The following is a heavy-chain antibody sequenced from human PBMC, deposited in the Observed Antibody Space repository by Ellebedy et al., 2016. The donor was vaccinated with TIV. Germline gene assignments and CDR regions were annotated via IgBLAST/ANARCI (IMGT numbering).Heavy chain of an antibody. CDR2: ISGSGGST. J-gene: IGHJ4*02. CDR1: GFTFSSYA. Sequence: GESLKISCAASGFTFSSYAMSWVRQAPGKGLEWVSAISGSGGSTYYADSVKGRFTISRDNSKNTLYLQMNSLRAEDTAVYYCAKPSGWYYYWGQGTLVTVSS. D-gene: IGHD6-19*01. V-gene: IGHV3-23*01. CDR3: AKPSGWYYY.